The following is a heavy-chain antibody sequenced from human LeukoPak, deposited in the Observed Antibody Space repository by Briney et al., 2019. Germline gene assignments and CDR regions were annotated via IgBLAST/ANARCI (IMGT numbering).Heavy chain of an antibody. CDR1: GFTFSSYE. CDR2: IGSSDRTK. V-gene: IGHV3-48*03. J-gene: IGHJ4*02. CDR3: ARVVARLFYFDY. D-gene: IGHD2-15*01. Sequence: GGSLRLSCVASGFTFSSYEMNWVRQAPGKGLEWVAYIGSSDRTKHYADSVKGRFTISRDNAKNSLYLQMNSLRAEDTAIYYCARVVARLFYFDYWGQGTLATVSS.